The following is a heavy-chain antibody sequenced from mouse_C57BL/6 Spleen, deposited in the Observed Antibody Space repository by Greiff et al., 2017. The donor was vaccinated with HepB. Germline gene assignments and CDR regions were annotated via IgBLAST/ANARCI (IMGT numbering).Heavy chain of an antibody. D-gene: IGHD1-2*01. J-gene: IGHJ4*01. CDR3: ARDAGYYGAMDY. CDR2: INYDGSST. Sequence: EVKLVESEGGLVQPGSSMKLSCTASGFTFSDYSMAWVRQVPEKGLEWVANINYDGSSTYYLDSLKSRFIISRDNAKNNLYLQMSHLKSEDTATYYCARDAGYYGAMDYWGQGTSVTVSS. CDR1: GFTFSDYS. V-gene: IGHV5-16*01.